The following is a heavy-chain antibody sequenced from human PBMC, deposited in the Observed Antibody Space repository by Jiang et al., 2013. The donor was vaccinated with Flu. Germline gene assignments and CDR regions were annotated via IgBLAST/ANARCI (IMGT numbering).Heavy chain of an antibody. D-gene: IGHD2-2*01. CDR2: ISAYNGNT. Sequence: SGAEVKKPGASVKVSCKASGYTFTSQGITWVRQAPGQGLEWMGWISAYNGNTNYAQKLQGRVTMTTDTSTSTAYMELRSLRSDDTAVYYCARDRAKSTTTPGRADLYYYYGMDVWGQGTTVTVSS. CDR3: ARDRAKSTTTPGRADLYYYYGMDV. V-gene: IGHV1-18*01. J-gene: IGHJ6*02. CDR1: GYTFTSQG.